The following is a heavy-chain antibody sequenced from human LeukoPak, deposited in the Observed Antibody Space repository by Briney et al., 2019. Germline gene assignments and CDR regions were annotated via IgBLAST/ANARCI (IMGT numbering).Heavy chain of an antibody. CDR3: ARIWLRAFDI. D-gene: IGHD3-16*01. CDR2: IYPDDSDT. CDR1: GYSFTNYW. V-gene: IGHV5-51*01. Sequence: AESLKISCKGSGYSFTNYWIARLRQMPGKGLEWMGIIYPDDSDTRYSPSFQGQVTISADKSISTAYLQWSSLKASDTAMYYCARIWLRAFDIWGQGTMVTVSS. J-gene: IGHJ3*02.